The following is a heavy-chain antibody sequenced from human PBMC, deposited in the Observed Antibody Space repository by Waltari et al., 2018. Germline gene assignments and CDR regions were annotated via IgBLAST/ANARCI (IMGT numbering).Heavy chain of an antibody. V-gene: IGHV3-72*01. J-gene: IGHJ5*02. D-gene: IGHD6-13*01. CDR1: GFPFSAPY. CDR2: NRNKANRYTT. CDR3: VRRATSGTWFDP. Sequence: EVQLVESGGGLVQPGGFLRLSCAASGFPFSAPYMDRVRQAPGKGREWVGRNRNKANRYTTEDAASVKGRCTISRDDSKNSVYLQMNSLKTEDTAVYYCVRRATSGTWFDPWGQGTLVTVSS.